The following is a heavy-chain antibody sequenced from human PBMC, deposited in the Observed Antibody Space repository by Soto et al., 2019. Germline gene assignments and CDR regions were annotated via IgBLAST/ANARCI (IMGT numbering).Heavy chain of an antibody. CDR3: ARRMYSSGWYWLDY. J-gene: IGHJ4*02. Sequence: SETLSLTCTVSGDSISNYCWSWIRQPPGKGLGWIGYIYYSGSTDYDPSLKSRVTISVDTSKNQFSLKLRSVTAADTAVYYCARRMYSSGWYWLDYWGPGTLVTVSS. V-gene: IGHV4-59*08. CDR2: IYYSGST. D-gene: IGHD6-19*01. CDR1: GDSISNYC.